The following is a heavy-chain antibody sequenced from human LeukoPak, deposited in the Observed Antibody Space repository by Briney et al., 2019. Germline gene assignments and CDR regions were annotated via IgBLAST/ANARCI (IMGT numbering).Heavy chain of an antibody. CDR1: GFTFSTYA. D-gene: IGHD4-17*01. Sequence: GGSLRLSCAASGFTFSTYAMNWVRRAPGKGLEWVSGISGSGDNTYYADSVKGRFTISRDNSKNTLYLQMNSLRADHTALYYCAKKLQVSGDYIIFYYLHNWGQGTLVTVSS. V-gene: IGHV3-23*01. CDR3: AKKLQVSGDYIIFYYLHN. J-gene: IGHJ4*02. CDR2: ISGSGDNT.